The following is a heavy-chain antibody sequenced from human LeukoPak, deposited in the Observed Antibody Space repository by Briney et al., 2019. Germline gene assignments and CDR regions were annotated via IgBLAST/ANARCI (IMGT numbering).Heavy chain of an antibody. CDR2: ISSSSSYI. CDR3: ARSYSSSDEFDY. J-gene: IGHJ4*02. V-gene: IGHV3-21*01. CDR1: GFTFSSYS. D-gene: IGHD6-6*01. Sequence: GGSLRPSCAASGFTFSSYSMNWVRQAPGKGLEWVSSISSSSSYIYYADSVKGRFTISRDSAKNSLYLQMNSLRAEDTAVYYCARSYSSSDEFDYWGQGTLVTVSS.